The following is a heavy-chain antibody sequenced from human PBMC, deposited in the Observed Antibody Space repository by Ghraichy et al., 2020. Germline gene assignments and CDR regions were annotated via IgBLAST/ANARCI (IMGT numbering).Heavy chain of an antibody. Sequence: GGSLRLSCAASGFTFSSYGMHWVRQAPGKGLEWVTFIRYDGNNKYYTDSVKGRFTISRDNSRNTLYLQMNSLRAEDTAVYYCAKGGNILTGYAYFDYWGQGTLVTVSS. CDR3: AKGGNILTGYAYFDY. J-gene: IGHJ4*02. CDR2: IRYDGNNK. CDR1: GFTFSSYG. D-gene: IGHD3-9*01. V-gene: IGHV3-30*02.